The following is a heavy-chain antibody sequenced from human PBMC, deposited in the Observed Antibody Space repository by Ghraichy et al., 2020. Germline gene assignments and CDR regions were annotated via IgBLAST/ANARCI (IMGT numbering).Heavy chain of an antibody. CDR3: ARLYWYVWYFDL. D-gene: IGHD2-8*02. CDR1: GGSFSGYY. Sequence: SETLSLTCAVYGGSFSGYYWSWIRQPPGKGLEWIGEINHSGSTNYNPSLKSRVTISVDTSKNQFSLKLSSVTAADTAVYYCARLYWYVWYFDLWGRGTLVTVSS. J-gene: IGHJ2*01. V-gene: IGHV4-34*01. CDR2: INHSGST.